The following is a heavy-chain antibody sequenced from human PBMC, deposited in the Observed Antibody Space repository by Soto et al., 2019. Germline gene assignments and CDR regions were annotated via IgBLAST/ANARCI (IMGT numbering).Heavy chain of an antibody. Sequence: GGSLRLSCAASGFTFSSYGMHWVRQAPGKGLEWVAVISYDGSNKYYADSVKGRFTISRDNSKNTLYLQMNSLRAEDTAVYYCAKDLYYYDSSGPFDYWGQGTLVTV. CDR3: AKDLYYYDSSGPFDY. V-gene: IGHV3-30*18. CDR1: GFTFSSYG. CDR2: ISYDGSNK. D-gene: IGHD3-22*01. J-gene: IGHJ4*02.